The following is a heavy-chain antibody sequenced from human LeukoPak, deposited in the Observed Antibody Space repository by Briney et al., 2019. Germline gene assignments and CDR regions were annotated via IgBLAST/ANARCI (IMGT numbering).Heavy chain of an antibody. D-gene: IGHD6-13*01. V-gene: IGHV3-33*01. CDR3: ARDLDSSWYGSLDY. CDR2: IWYDGSNK. Sequence: GGSLRLSCAASGFTFSTYGMHWVRQAPGKGLEXXAVIWYDGSNKYYADSVKGRFTISRDNSKNTLYLQMNSLRAEDTAVYYCARDLDSSWYGSLDYWGQGTLVTVSS. CDR1: GFTFSTYG. J-gene: IGHJ4*02.